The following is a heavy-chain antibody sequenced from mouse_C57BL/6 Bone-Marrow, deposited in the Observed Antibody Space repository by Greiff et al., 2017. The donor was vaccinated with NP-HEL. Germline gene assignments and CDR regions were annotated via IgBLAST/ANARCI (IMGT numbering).Heavy chain of an antibody. CDR1: RFTFSSYG. Sequence: DVKLQESGGDLVKPGGSLKLSCAASRFTFSSYGMSWVRQTPDKRLEWVATISSGGSYTYYPDSVKGRFTISRDNAKNTLYLQMSSLKSEDTAMYYCARPITTVVAFYWYFDVWGTGTTVTVSS. J-gene: IGHJ1*03. CDR3: ARPITTVVAFYWYFDV. CDR2: ISSGGSYT. D-gene: IGHD1-1*01. V-gene: IGHV5-6*02.